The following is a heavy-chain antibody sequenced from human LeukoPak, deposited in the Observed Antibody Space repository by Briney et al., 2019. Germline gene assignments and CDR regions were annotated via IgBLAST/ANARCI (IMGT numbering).Heavy chain of an antibody. D-gene: IGHD2-15*01. V-gene: IGHV4-38-2*01. J-gene: IGHJ3*02. CDR3: ARILGAYCSGNSCPDAFDI. CDR2: IYHSGKT. CDR1: GYSIRSGYY. Sequence: PSETLSLTCAASGYSIRSGYYWGWIRHPTGKGLEWIGNIYHSGKTFHNPSLKSRVTISVGTSKNQFSLKLSSVTAADTAVYYCARILGAYCSGNSCPDAFDIWGQGTMVTVSS.